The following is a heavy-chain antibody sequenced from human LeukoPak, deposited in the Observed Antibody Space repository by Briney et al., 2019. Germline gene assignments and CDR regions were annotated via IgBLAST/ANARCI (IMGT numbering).Heavy chain of an antibody. CDR1: GDSFSSHY. CDR2: ISYIGST. Sequence: SETLSLTCTVSGDSFSSHYWTWIRQPPGKGLEWIGYISYIGSTNYNPSLKSRVTISIDSSKNQFSLKLSSVTAADTAVYYCARDLVTVTKGFDIWGQGTMVSVSS. D-gene: IGHD4-17*01. CDR3: ARDLVTVTKGFDI. J-gene: IGHJ3*02. V-gene: IGHV4-59*11.